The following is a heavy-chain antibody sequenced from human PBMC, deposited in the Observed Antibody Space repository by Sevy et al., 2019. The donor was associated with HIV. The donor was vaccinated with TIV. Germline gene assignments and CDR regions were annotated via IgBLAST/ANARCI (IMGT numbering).Heavy chain of an antibody. CDR3: ARTYDSSGYYSVPFDY. V-gene: IGHV3-20*04. CDR2: INWNGGST. D-gene: IGHD3-22*01. J-gene: IGHJ4*02. Sequence: GGSLRLSCAASGFTFDDYGMSWVRQAPGKGPEWVSGINWNGGSTGYADSVKGRFTISRDNAKNSLYLQMNSLRAEDTALYYCARTYDSSGYYSVPFDYWGQGTLVTVSS. CDR1: GFTFDDYG.